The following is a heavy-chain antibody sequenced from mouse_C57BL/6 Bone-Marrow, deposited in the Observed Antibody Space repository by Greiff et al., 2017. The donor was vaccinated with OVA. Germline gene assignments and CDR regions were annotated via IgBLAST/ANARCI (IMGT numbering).Heavy chain of an antibody. CDR2: IWSDGST. D-gene: IGHD2-2*01. J-gene: IGHJ4*01. CDR3: ARELWLRRPYAMDY. V-gene: IGHV2-6*03. Sequence: VMLVESGPGLVAPSQSLSITCTVSGFSLTSYGVHWVRQPPGKGLEWLVVIWSDGSTTYNSALKSRLSISKDNSKSQVFLKMNSLQTDDTAMYYCARELWLRRPYAMDYWGQGTSVTVSS. CDR1: GFSLTSYG.